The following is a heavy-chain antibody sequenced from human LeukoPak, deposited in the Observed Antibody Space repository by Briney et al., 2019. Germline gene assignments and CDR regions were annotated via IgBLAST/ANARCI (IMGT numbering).Heavy chain of an antibody. CDR3: ARWGYFDSSGYFVVEY. D-gene: IGHD3-22*01. V-gene: IGHV4-59*01. J-gene: IGHJ4*02. Sequence: SETLSLTCIVSGGSISRYYWNWIRQPPGERLEWIGWIHYSGSTAYNPSLESRVTMSVDTSKNHVSLKMTSVTAADTATYYCARWGYFDSSGYFVVEYWGQGALVTVSS. CDR1: GGSISRYY. CDR2: IHYSGST.